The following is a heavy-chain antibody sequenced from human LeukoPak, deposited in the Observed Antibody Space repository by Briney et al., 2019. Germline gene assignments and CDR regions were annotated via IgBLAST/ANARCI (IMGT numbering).Heavy chain of an antibody. CDR1: GFSISSGYY. CDR3: ARERDYVWGSYRPKVDY. V-gene: IGHV4-38-2*02. J-gene: IGHJ4*02. Sequence: AETLSLTCAVSGFSISSGYYWGWIRQPPGKGLEWIGRIYHSGSTYYNPSLKSRVTISVDTSKNQFSLKLSSVTAADTAVYYCARERDYVWGSYRPKVDYWGQGTLVTVSS. CDR2: IYHSGST. D-gene: IGHD3-16*02.